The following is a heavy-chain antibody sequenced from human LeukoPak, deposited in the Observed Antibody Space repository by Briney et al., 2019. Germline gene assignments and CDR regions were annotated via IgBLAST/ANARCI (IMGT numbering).Heavy chain of an antibody. V-gene: IGHV3-74*01. CDR2: INNAGSTT. J-gene: IGHJ6*02. CDR3: ARDLVGYCSGGSCYRPYYYYGMDV. Sequence: GGSMRLSWAAAGFAFSSYWMCWVRQVPGKGLVWVSHINNAGSTTGYADSVKGRFTISRDNSKNTLYLQMNSLRAEDTAVYYCARDLVGYCSGGSCYRPYYYYGMDVWGQGTTVTVSS. CDR1: GFAFSSYW. D-gene: IGHD2-15*01.